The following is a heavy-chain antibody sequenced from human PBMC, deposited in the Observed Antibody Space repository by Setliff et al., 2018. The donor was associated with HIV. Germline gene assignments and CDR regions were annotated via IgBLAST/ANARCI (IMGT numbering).Heavy chain of an antibody. CDR3: ARERPHCSGGSCYGLNYFDC. J-gene: IGHJ4*02. D-gene: IGHD2-15*01. CDR2: ISGYNGHT. V-gene: IGHV1-18*01. Sequence: GASVKVSCKASGYTFSSFAMSWVRQAPGQGLEWVAWISGYNGHTNYAQRFQGRVTMTTDTSTSTADMELRSLRSDDTAMYYCARERPHCSGGSCYGLNYFDCWGQGTLVTVSS. CDR1: GYTFSSFA.